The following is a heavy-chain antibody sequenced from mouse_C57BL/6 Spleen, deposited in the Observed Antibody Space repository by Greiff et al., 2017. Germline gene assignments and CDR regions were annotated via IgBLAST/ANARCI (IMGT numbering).Heavy chain of an antibody. J-gene: IGHJ3*01. D-gene: IGHD1-1*01. V-gene: IGHV2-2*01. CDR1: GFSLTSYG. CDR3: AGTTVVEDWFAY. CDR2: IWSGGST. Sequence: QVQLKQSGPGLVQPSQSLSITCTVSGFSLTSYGVHWVRQSPGKGLEWLGVIWSGGSTDYNAAFISRLSISKDNSKSQVFFKMNSLQADDTAIYYCAGTTVVEDWFAYWGQGTLVTVSA.